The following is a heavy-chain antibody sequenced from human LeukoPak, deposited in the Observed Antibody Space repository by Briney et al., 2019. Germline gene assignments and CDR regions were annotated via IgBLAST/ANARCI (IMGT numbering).Heavy chain of an antibody. Sequence: ASVTVSCKASGYTFTSYYMQWVRQAPGQGFEWMGIINPSGGSTSYAQKFQGRVTMTRDTSTSTVYMELSSLRSEDTAVYYCARDSTYTAIPMYYFDYWGQGTLVTVSS. CDR2: INPSGGST. CDR3: ARDSTYTAIPMYYFDY. V-gene: IGHV1-46*01. J-gene: IGHJ4*02. D-gene: IGHD5-18*01. CDR1: GYTFTSYY.